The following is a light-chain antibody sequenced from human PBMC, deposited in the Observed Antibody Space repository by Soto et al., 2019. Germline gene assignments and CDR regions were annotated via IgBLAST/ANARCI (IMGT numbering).Light chain of an antibody. Sequence: QSALTQPASVSGSPGQSIALSCTGTSSDVGGYSYVSCYQQQPGKAPKLVIADVSTRPSGVSDRFSGSKSGNTASLTISGLQTEDEADDYCASYTTSSTYVFGTGTKLTVL. J-gene: IGLJ1*01. CDR3: ASYTTSSTYV. CDR1: SSDVGGYSY. V-gene: IGLV2-14*01. CDR2: DVS.